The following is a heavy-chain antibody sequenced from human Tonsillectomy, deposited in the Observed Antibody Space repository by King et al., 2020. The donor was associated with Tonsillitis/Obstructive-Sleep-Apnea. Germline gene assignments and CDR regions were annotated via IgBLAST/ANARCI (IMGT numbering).Heavy chain of an antibody. CDR3: ARPYCSGGSCYSGATFDI. CDR2: IYPGDSDT. Sequence: QLVQSGAEVKKPGESLKISCKGSGYSFSSYWIGWVRQMPGKGLEWMGIIYPGDSDTRYSPSFQGQVTISADKYISTAYLQWSSLKASDTAMYYCARPYCSGGSCYSGATFDIWGQGTMVTVSS. D-gene: IGHD2-15*01. V-gene: IGHV5-51*01. CDR1: GYSFSSYW. J-gene: IGHJ3*02.